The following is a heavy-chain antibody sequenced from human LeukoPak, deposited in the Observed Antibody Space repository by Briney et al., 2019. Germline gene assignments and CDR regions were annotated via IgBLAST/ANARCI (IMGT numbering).Heavy chain of an antibody. J-gene: IGHJ5*02. V-gene: IGHV4-31*03. CDR2: IYYSGST. CDR3: ARDGSGSYFNWFDP. CDR1: GGSISSGGYY. D-gene: IGHD3-10*01. Sequence: SETLSLTCTVSGGSISSGGYYWSWIRQHPGKGLEWIGYIYYSGSTYYNPSLKSRVTISVDTSENQFSLKLSSVTAADTAVYYCARDGSGSYFNWFDPWGQGTLVTVSS.